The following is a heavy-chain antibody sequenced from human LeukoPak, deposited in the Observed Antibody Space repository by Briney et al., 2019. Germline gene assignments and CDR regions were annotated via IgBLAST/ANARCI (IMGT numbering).Heavy chain of an antibody. V-gene: IGHV1-18*01. J-gene: IGHJ3*02. D-gene: IGHD2-2*01. CDR3: ARDRVVPAARGAFDI. Sequence: ASLKVSCKASGYTFTSYGISWVRQAPGQGLEWMGWISAYNGNTNYAQKLQGRVTMTTDTSTSTAYMELRSLRSDDTAVYYCARDRVVPAARGAFDIWGQGTMVTVSS. CDR1: GYTFTSYG. CDR2: ISAYNGNT.